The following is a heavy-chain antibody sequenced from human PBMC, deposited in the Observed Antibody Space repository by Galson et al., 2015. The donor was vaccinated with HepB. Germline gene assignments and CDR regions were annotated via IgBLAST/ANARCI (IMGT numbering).Heavy chain of an antibody. CDR3: TSRHYLFASGTWYSVSDY. V-gene: IGHV5-10-1*01. J-gene: IGHJ4*02. D-gene: IGHD3-10*01. CDR2: IDPSDSYT. CDR1: GYTFTAFW. Sequence: QSGAEVKKPGESLRISCKGSGYTFTAFWITWVRQIPGKGLEWMGRIDPSDSYTDYSPSFQGHVTISADKSITTAYLQWSSLRASDTAIYYCTSRHYLFASGTWYSVSDYWGQGTLVTVSS.